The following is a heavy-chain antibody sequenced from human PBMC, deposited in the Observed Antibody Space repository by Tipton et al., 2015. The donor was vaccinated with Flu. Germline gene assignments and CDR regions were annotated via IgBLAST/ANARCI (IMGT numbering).Heavy chain of an antibody. CDR3: ARRDYSNYVSEPKNWFDP. CDR2: TSGRGDST. CDR1: GFVFSSYA. V-gene: IGHV3-23*01. J-gene: IGHJ5*02. Sequence: SLRLSCAASGFVFSSYAMSWVRQAPGKGLEWVSGTSGRGDSTWYGDSVKGRFTISRDNSKKTLYLQMNSLRADDTAVYYCARRDYSNYVSEPKNWFDPWGQGILVTVSS. D-gene: IGHD4-11*01.